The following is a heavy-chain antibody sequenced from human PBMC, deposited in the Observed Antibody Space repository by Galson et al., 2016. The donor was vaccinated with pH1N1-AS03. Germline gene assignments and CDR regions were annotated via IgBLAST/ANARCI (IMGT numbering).Heavy chain of an antibody. V-gene: IGHV3-30*07. D-gene: IGHD6-6*01. J-gene: IGHJ3*01. CDR2: ISYDGRKK. CDR1: GFTFSTCP. CDR3: ARVEYSSSPRPGAFDL. Sequence: LRLSCAASGFTFSTCPMHWVRQAPGTGLEWVAAISYDGRKKYYPDSVQGRFTISRDNSKNALSLQMNSLRAEDTALYYCARVEYSSSPRPGAFDLWGQGTMVTVSP.